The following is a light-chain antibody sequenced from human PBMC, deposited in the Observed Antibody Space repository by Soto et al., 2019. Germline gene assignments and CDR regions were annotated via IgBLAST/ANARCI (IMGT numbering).Light chain of an antibody. CDR3: QRHASTPWT. CDR1: QSVDSDA. V-gene: IGKV3-20*01. J-gene: IGKJ1*01. CDR2: GAS. Sequence: EIVLTQSPGTLSLSPGERATLSCRASQSVDSDALAWHQQKPGQAPRLLFYGASRRATGIPERFSGGGSGTDFTLTISRLEPEDFAVYYCQRHASTPWTFGQGTKVEIK.